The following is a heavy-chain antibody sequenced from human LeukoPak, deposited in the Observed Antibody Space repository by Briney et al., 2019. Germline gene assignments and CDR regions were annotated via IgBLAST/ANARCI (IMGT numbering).Heavy chain of an antibody. Sequence: PGGSLRLSCAASGFTFSSSWMHWVRQAPGEGLVWVSRMNSDGSTTNYADSVQGRFTISRDNARNTLFLQMNSLRADDTAVYYCTRAGNYRFDFWGQGILVTVSS. CDR1: GFTFSSSW. CDR3: TRAGNYRFDF. D-gene: IGHD1-7*01. V-gene: IGHV3-74*01. CDR2: MNSDGSTT. J-gene: IGHJ4*02.